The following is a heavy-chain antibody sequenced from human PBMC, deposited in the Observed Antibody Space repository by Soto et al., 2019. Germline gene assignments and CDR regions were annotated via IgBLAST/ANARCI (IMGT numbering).Heavy chain of an antibody. CDR3: ARAPKGMDV. Sequence: GPPVKVSCKAFGYTFTSYYIHWVRQAPGQGLEWMGIINPGGGSASNAQKFQGRVTMTRDTSTSTVYMELSSLRSEDTAVYYCARAPKGMDVWGQGTTVTVSS. V-gene: IGHV1-46*03. J-gene: IGHJ6*02. CDR2: INPGGGSA. CDR1: GYTFTSYY.